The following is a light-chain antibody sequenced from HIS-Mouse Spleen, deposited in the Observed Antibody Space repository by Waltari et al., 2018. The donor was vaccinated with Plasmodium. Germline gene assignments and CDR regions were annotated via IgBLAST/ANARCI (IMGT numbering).Light chain of an antibody. CDR1: KSISSY. V-gene: IGKV1-39*01. CDR2: AAS. J-gene: IGKJ1*01. CDR3: QQSYSTWT. Sequence: DIQMTQSPSSLSASVGARVTITCRASKSISSYLNWYQQKPGKAPKLLIYAASSLQSGVPSRFSGSGSGTDFTLTISSLQPEDFATYYCQQSYSTWTFGQGTKVEIK.